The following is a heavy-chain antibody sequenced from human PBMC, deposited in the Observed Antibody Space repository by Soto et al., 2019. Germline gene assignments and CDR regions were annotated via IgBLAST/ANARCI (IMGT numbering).Heavy chain of an antibody. Sequence: SETLSLTCAVYGGSFSGYYWSWIRQPPGKGLEWIGEINHSGSTNYNPSLKSRVTISVDTSKNQFSLKLSSVTAADTAVYYCARRKGITMVRGAKIMDVWGQGTTVTVSS. V-gene: IGHV4-34*01. CDR2: INHSGST. J-gene: IGHJ6*02. D-gene: IGHD3-10*01. CDR1: GGSFSGYY. CDR3: ARRKGITMVRGAKIMDV.